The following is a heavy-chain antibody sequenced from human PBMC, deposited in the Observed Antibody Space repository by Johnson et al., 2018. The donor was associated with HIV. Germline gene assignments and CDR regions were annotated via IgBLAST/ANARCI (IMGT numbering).Heavy chain of an antibody. Sequence: VHLVESGGGLVQPGGSLRLVCAASGFTFSTYAMSWVRQAPGRGLEWVSAISGGGGSTYYADSVKGRFTISRDNSKNTLYLQMNSLRAEDTAVYYCARGSRYTYDNDDVHLLHAFDIWGQGTMVTVSS. D-gene: IGHD3-16*01. CDR1: GFTFSTYA. CDR2: ISGGGGST. V-gene: IGHV3-23*04. J-gene: IGHJ3*02. CDR3: ARGSRYTYDNDDVHLLHAFDI.